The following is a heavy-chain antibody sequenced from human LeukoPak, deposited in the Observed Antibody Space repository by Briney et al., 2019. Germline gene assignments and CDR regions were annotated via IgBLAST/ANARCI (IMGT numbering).Heavy chain of an antibody. D-gene: IGHD6-19*01. CDR3: ASVRGYSSGWYSGGYYYGMDV. V-gene: IGHV1-18*04. Sequence: ASVKVSCKASGYTFTGYGISWVRQAPGQGLEWMGWISAYNGNTNYAQKLQGRVTMTTDTSTSTAYMELRSLRSDDTAVYYCASVRGYSSGWYSGGYYYGMDVWGKGTTVTVSS. J-gene: IGHJ6*04. CDR1: GYTFTGYG. CDR2: ISAYNGNT.